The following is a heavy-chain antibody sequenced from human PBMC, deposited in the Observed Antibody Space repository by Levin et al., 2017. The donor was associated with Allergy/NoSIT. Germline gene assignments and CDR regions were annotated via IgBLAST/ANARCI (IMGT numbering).Heavy chain of an antibody. V-gene: IGHV3-30*04. CDR3: ARESPNFMGFLAGYYDAIAY. CDR2: ISFDGTGE. Sequence: TGESLKISCVGSGFASSSYAFDWVRQVPGKGLEWVALISFDGTGEKYAESVKGRFIISRDDSKNIVYLQMNSLREDDTAVYYCARESPNFMGFLAGYYDAIAYWGQGTQVTVSS. D-gene: IGHD3-9*01. CDR1: GFASSSYA. J-gene: IGHJ4*02.